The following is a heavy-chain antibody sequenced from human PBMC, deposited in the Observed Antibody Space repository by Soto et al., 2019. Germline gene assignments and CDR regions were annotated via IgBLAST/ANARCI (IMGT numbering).Heavy chain of an antibody. CDR3: VSQRSTVITRGCFDY. V-gene: IGHV4-39*01. CDR1: DGSVTNSRYY. Sequence: SETLSLPCTVSDGSVTNSRYYWGWSCQAPGKGVGWIGSVYYRGRSTANSSEKSRLTISVHTSKHQFSRKLNSGTASDTAVYVCVSQRSTVITRGCFDYWGQGALVTVSS. CDR2: VYYRGRS. J-gene: IGHJ4*02. D-gene: IGHD1-20*01.